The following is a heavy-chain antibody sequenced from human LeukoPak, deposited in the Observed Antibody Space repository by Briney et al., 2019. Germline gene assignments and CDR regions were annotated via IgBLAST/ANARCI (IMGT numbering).Heavy chain of an antibody. V-gene: IGHV3-23*01. CDR1: GFSFSNHA. CDR3: ARPNTPLIVVMTAALDY. Sequence: GGSLRLSCAASGFSFSNHAMSWVRRAPGTGLEWVSAISGSGGGTYYADSVKGRFTISRDNSKNTLFLQMNSLRAEDTAICYCARPNTPLIVVMTAALDYWGQGTLVTVSS. CDR2: ISGSGGGT. D-gene: IGHD2-21*02. J-gene: IGHJ4*02.